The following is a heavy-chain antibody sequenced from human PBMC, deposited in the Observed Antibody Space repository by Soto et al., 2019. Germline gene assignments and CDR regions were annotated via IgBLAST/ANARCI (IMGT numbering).Heavy chain of an antibody. J-gene: IGHJ5*02. V-gene: IGHV1-69*01. D-gene: IGHD6-13*01. CDR1: GGTFSSYA. CDR3: ARAAPGLYSSSLDSSGNRKWFDP. Sequence: QVQLVQSGAEVKKPGSSVKVSCKASGGTFSSYAISWVRQAPGQGLEWMGGIIPIFGTANYAQKFQGRVTITADGSTSTAHMELSKLRSEDTAVYYCARAAPGLYSSSLDSSGNRKWFDPWGQGTLVTVSS. CDR2: IIPIFGTA.